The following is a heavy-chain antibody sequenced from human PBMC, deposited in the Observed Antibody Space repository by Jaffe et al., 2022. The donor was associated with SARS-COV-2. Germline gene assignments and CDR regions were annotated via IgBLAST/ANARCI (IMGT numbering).Heavy chain of an antibody. V-gene: IGHV2-26*01. D-gene: IGHD3-10*01. CDR1: GFSLSNARMG. Sequence: QVTLKESGPVLVKPTETLTLTCTVSGFSLSNARMGVSWIRQPPGKALEWLAHIFSNDEKSYSTSLKSRLTISKDTSKSQVVLTMTNMDPVDTATYYCARTRYYYGSGSYWPVRNYGMDVWGQGTTVTVSS. CDR2: IFSNDEK. J-gene: IGHJ6*02. CDR3: ARTRYYYGSGSYWPVRNYGMDV.